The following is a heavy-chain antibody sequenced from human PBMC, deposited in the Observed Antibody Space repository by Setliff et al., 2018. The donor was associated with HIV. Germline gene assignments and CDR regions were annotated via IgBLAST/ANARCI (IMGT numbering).Heavy chain of an antibody. CDR2: ISGYNGDT. Sequence: ASVKVSCKASGYTFTNHGISWVRQAPGQGLEWMGWISGYNGDTNYAQKVQGRVTMTIDTPTTTAYMELRRLRSDDTAVYYCAREALPTSDYHTFDSWGQGSLVTVSS. CDR1: GYTFTNHG. J-gene: IGHJ4*02. V-gene: IGHV1-18*01. CDR3: AREALPTSDYHTFDS. D-gene: IGHD3-16*01.